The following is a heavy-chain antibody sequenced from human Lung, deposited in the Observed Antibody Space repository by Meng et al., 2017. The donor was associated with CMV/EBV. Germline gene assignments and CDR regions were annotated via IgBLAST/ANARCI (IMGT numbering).Heavy chain of an antibody. Sequence: ASSYSFTGYYMLWVRHDPGQGREWMGWINPNNGGTNYERKFQGRVTMIRDISISTDYMELSRMRPDDTAVYYCARACSSTSCYPYYYYYYGMDVXGQGTTVTVSS. CDR1: SYSFTGYY. J-gene: IGHJ6*02. D-gene: IGHD2-2*01. CDR3: ARACSSTSCYPYYYYYYGMDV. CDR2: INPNNGGT. V-gene: IGHV1-2*02.